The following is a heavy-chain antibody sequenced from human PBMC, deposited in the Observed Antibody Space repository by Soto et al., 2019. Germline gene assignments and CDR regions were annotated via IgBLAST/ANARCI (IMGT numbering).Heavy chain of an antibody. CDR1: GFTFSSYG. CDR3: AKDFHQYYYYGMDV. V-gene: IGHV3-30*18. J-gene: IGHJ6*02. Sequence: GGSLRLSCAASGFTFSSYGMHWVRQAPGKGLEWVAVISYDGSNKYYADSVKGRFTISRDNSKNTLYLQMNSLRAEDTAVYYCAKDFHQYYYYGMDVWGQGTTVTVSS. CDR2: ISYDGSNK.